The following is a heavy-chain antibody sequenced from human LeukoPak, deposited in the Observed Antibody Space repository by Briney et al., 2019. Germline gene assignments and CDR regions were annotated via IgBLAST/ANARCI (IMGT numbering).Heavy chain of an antibody. V-gene: IGHV4-30-2*01. CDR1: GGSISSGGYY. CDR2: IYHSGST. J-gene: IGHJ4*02. D-gene: IGHD3-16*01. Sequence: SETLSLTCTVSGGSISSGGYYWSWIRQPPGKGLEWIGYIYHSGSTYYNPSLKSRVTISVDRSKNQFSLKLSSVTAADTAVYYCAREEGAGFDYWGQGTLVTVSS. CDR3: AREEGAGFDY.